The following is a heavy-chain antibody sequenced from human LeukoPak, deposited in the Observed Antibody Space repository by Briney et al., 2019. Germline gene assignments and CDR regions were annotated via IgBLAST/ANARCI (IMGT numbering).Heavy chain of an antibody. CDR3: ARETSTAEYYFDY. V-gene: IGHV3-48*04. CDR1: GFSLKTYG. CDR2: ISSSGGPI. D-gene: IGHD4-11*01. Sequence: GGSLRLSCAVSGFSLKTYGMNWVRQAPGKGLEWIAQISSSGGPIYYADSVKGRFTISRDNAENSLYLQMNSLGAEDTAVYYCARETSTAEYYFDYWGRGTLVTVSS. J-gene: IGHJ4*02.